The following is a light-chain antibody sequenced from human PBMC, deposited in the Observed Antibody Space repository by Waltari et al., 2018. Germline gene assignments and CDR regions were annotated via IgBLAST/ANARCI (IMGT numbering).Light chain of an antibody. CDR1: SGDIGGSDF. J-gene: IGLJ2*01. CDR3: RSHSTNNIVL. Sequence: QSGLTQPASVSASPGESLPISCTVTSGDIGGSDFVSWYQHHPGRAPKVLIFDVNHRPSGISDRFAGSKTGNTASLTISELQPEDDADYYCRSHSTNNIVLFGGGTKVTVL. CDR2: DVN. V-gene: IGLV2-14*01.